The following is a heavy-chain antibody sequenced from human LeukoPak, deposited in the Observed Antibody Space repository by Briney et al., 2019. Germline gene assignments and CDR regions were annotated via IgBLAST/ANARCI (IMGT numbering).Heavy chain of an antibody. CDR1: GGSISSYY. V-gene: IGHV4-59*01. CDR3: ARYGALRLDY. Sequence: SETLSLTCTVSGGSISSYYWSWIRQPPGKGLEWIGYIYYSGSTNYNPSLKSRVTISVDTSKNQFSLKLSSVTAADTAVYYCARYGALRLDYWGQGTLVTVSS. CDR2: IYYSGST. J-gene: IGHJ4*02. D-gene: IGHD4-17*01.